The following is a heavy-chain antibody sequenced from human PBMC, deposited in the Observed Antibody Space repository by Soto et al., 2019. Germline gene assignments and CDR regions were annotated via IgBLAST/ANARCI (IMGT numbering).Heavy chain of an antibody. CDR1: GFTFSSYS. CDR2: ISSSSSYI. CDR3: AKDPGYCSGGSCYDFDY. D-gene: IGHD2-15*01. Sequence: GGSLRLSCAASGFTFSSYSMNWVRQAPGKGLEWVSSISSSSSYIYYADSVKGRFTISRDNAKNSLYLQMNSLRAEDTALYYCAKDPGYCSGGSCYDFDYWGQGTLVTVSS. J-gene: IGHJ4*02. V-gene: IGHV3-21*04.